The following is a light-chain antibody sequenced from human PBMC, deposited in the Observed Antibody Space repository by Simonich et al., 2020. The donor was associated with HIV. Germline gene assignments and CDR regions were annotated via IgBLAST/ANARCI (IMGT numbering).Light chain of an antibody. CDR3: QQRSNWPLT. CDR1: QSVTSN. Sequence: IVMTQSPATLSVSPGERATLSCRASQSVTSNLAWYQQKPGQAPRLLIYDASTRATGIPARFSGSGSGTEFTLTISSMQSEDCAVYYCQQRSNWPLTFGGGTKVEIK. J-gene: IGKJ4*01. CDR2: DAS. V-gene: IGKV3-15*01.